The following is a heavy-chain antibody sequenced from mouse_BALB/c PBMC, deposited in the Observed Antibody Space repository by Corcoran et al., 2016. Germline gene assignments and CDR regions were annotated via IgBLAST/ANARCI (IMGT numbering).Heavy chain of an antibody. CDR1: GYTFTDYN. D-gene: IGHD1-1*01. J-gene: IGHJ2*01. Sequence: EVLLQQSGPELVKPGTSVKIPCKASGYTFTDYNMDWVKQSHGKSLEWIGDINPNNGGTIYNQKFKGKATLTVDKSSSTAYMEIRNLTSEDAAVYYCARRDYFGSSPSDYWGQGTTLTVSS. CDR2: INPNNGGT. CDR3: ARRDYFGSSPSDY. V-gene: IGHV1-18*01.